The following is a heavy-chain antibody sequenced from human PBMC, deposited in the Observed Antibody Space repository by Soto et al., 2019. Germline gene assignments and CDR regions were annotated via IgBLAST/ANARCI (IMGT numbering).Heavy chain of an antibody. D-gene: IGHD1-26*01. CDR2: IWYHGRDI. V-gene: IGHV3-33*01. J-gene: IGHJ4*02. Sequence: GGSLRLSCAASGFVFSDYVIHWVRQAPGRGLDWVAGIWYHGRDIFYTDSVKGRFTISRDNSKNMLYLQMNSLRAEDTAVYYCARDQGGQSGNFIFGNWGQGTLVTVSS. CDR3: ARDQGGQSGNFIFGN. CDR1: GFVFSDYV.